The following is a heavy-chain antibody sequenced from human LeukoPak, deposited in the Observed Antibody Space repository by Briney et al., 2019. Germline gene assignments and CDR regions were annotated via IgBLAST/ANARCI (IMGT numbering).Heavy chain of an antibody. CDR3: ARVFRPNYYDSSDAFDI. CDR1: GYTFTGYY. Sequence: ASVKVSCKASGYTFTGYYMHWVRQAPGQGLEWMGWINPNSGGTNYAPKFQGRVTMTRDTSISTAYMELSRLRSDDTAVYYCARVFRPNYYDSSDAFDIWGQGTMVTVSS. V-gene: IGHV1-2*02. D-gene: IGHD3-22*01. J-gene: IGHJ3*02. CDR2: INPNSGGT.